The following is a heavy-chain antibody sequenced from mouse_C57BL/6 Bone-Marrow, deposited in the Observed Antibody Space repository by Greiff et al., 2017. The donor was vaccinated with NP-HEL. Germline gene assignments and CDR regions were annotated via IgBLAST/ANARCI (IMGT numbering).Heavy chain of an antibody. D-gene: IGHD1-1*01. CDR1: GYTFTSYW. CDR2: ILPNSGST. CDR3: ARVITTVVATRYFDV. Sequence: VQLQQSGAELVKPGASVKLSCKASGYTFTSYWMHWVKQRPGQGLEWIGMILPNSGSTNYNEKFKSKATLTVDKSSSTAYMQLSSLTSEDSAVYYCARVITTVVATRYFDVWGTGTTVTVSS. V-gene: IGHV1-64*01. J-gene: IGHJ1*03.